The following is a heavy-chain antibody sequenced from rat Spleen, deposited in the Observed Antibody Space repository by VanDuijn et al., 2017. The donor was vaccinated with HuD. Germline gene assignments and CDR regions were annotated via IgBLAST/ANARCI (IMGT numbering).Heavy chain of an antibody. J-gene: IGHJ2*01. V-gene: IGHV2-72*01. CDR1: GFSLTGNN. D-gene: IGHD1-2*01. Sequence: QVQLKESGPGLVQPSQTLSLTCTVSGFSLTGNNVYWVRQPLGKGLVWMGTIWTDGSTNYNSAVQSRLSISRDTSKSQVFLKMNSLQPEDTGTYFCARHTTAAIPFDFWGQGVMVTVSS. CDR2: IWTDGST. CDR3: ARHTTAAIPFDF.